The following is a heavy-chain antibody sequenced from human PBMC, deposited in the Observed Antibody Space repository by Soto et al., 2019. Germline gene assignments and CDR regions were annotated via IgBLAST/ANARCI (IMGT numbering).Heavy chain of an antibody. CDR3: AYSYAYGDYYYYGMDV. Sequence: LKISCKGSGYSFTSYWISWVRQMPGKGLEWMGRIDPSDSYTNYSPSFQGHVTISADKSISTAYLQWSSLKASDTAMYYCAYSYAYGDYYYYGMDVWGQGTTVTVSS. D-gene: IGHD5-18*01. J-gene: IGHJ6*02. V-gene: IGHV5-10-1*01. CDR2: IDPSDSYT. CDR1: GYSFTSYW.